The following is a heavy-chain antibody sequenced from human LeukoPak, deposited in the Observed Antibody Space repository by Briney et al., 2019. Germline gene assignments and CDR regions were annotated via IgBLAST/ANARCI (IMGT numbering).Heavy chain of an antibody. D-gene: IGHD5-18*01. CDR2: IKSKNDGGTT. CDR3: TTLGYSYASY. CDR1: GFTFNTHG. J-gene: IGHJ4*02. V-gene: IGHV3-15*01. Sequence: GGSLRLPCAASGFTFNTHGMSWVRQAPGKGLEWVGRIKSKNDGGTTDYAAPVKGRFTISRDDSKNTLYLQMNSVKTEDTAVYYCTTLGYSYASYWGQGTLVTVSS.